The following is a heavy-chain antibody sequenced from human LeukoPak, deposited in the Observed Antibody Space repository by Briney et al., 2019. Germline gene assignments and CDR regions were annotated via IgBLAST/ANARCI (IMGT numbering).Heavy chain of an antibody. CDR2: IYHSGGT. J-gene: IGHJ3*02. CDR3: ARVGSSPMPREDDAFDI. CDR1: GGSISSSTNW. Sequence: SETLSLTCAVSGGSISSSTNWWSWVRQPPGKGLEWIGEIYHSGGTNYNPSLKSRITISVDKSQNQFSLKVNSLTAADTAVYYCARVGSSPMPREDDAFDIWGQGTMVTVSS. D-gene: IGHD2-15*01. V-gene: IGHV4-4*02.